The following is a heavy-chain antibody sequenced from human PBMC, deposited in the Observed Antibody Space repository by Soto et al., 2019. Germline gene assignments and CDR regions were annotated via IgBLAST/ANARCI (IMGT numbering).Heavy chain of an antibody. CDR1: GYTFTSYY. CDR2: INPSGGST. J-gene: IGHJ4*02. V-gene: IGHV1-46*01. CDR3: ARATLSGILTGYSIDY. D-gene: IGHD3-9*01. Sequence: ASVKVSCKASGYTFTSYYMHWVRQAPGQGLEWMGIINPSGGSTSYAQKFQGRVTMTRDTSTSTVYMELSSLRSEDTAVYCCARATLSGILTGYSIDYWGQGTLVTVSS.